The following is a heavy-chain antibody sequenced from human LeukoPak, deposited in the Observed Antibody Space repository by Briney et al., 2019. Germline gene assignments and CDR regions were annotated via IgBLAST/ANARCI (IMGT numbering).Heavy chain of an antibody. CDR1: GGSISTYY. CDR2: IYYSGST. V-gene: IGHV4-59*08. D-gene: IGHD1-1*01. CDR3: AVNLTRHTFDI. Sequence: PSETLSLTCTVSGGSISTYYWSWIRQSPGKGLEWIGSIYYSGSTNYNPSLKSRVTMSVGTSKNQFSLELSSVTAADTAVYYCAVNLTRHTFDIWGQGTMVTVSS. J-gene: IGHJ3*02.